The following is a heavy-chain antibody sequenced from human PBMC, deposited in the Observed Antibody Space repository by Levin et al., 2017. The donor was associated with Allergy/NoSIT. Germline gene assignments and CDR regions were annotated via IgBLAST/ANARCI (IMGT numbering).Heavy chain of an antibody. D-gene: IGHD2-21*02. CDR2: ISGSGGST. CDR1: GFTFSSYA. CDR3: GDIWGPYCGGDCYPTRDAFDI. J-gene: IGHJ3*02. Sequence: GESLKISCAASGFTFSSYAMSWVRQAPGKGLEWVSAISGSGGSTYYADSVKGRFTISRDNSKNTLYLQMNSLRAEDTAVYYCGDIWGPYCGGDCYPTRDAFDIWGQGTMVTVSS. V-gene: IGHV3-23*01.